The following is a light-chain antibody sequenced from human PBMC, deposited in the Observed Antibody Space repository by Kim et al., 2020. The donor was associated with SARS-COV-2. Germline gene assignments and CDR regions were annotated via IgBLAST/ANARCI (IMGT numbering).Light chain of an antibody. J-gene: IGLJ2*01. CDR3: NSRDSSGNHVV. CDR1: SLRSYY. V-gene: IGLV3-19*01. CDR2: GKN. Sequence: AFDQTVRITCQGDSLRSYYASWYQQKPGQAPVLVIYGKNNRPSGIPDRFSGSSSGNTASLTITGAQAEDEADYYCNSRDSSGNHVVFGGGTQLTVL.